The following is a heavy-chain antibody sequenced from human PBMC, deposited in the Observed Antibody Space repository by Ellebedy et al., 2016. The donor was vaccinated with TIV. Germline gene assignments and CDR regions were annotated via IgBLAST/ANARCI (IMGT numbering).Heavy chain of an antibody. Sequence: GESLKISCTTSGFIFNNYAMDWVRQAPGNGLEWVSGISSSGDITHYADSVKGRFTISRDNSKNTLYLQMNSLRAEDTAIYYCVKDILTCTSGWHLDAFEKWGQGTVVAVSS. CDR2: ISSSGDIT. J-gene: IGHJ3*02. D-gene: IGHD6-19*01. V-gene: IGHV3-23*01. CDR1: GFIFNNYA. CDR3: VKDILTCTSGWHLDAFEK.